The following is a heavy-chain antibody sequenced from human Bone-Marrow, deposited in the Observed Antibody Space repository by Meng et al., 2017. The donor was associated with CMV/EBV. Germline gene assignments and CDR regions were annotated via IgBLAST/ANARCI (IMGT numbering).Heavy chain of an antibody. J-gene: IGHJ2*01. V-gene: IGHV4-39*07. CDR3: ARLAYCGGDCYKYFDL. D-gene: IGHD2-21*01. CDR2: IYHSGST. Sequence: SETLSLTCTVSGGSISSSSYYWGWIRQPPGKGLEWIGSIYHSGSTNYNPSLKSRVTISVDKSKNQFSLKLSSVTAADTAVYYCARLAYCGGDCYKYFDLWGRGTLVTVSS. CDR1: GGSISSSSYY.